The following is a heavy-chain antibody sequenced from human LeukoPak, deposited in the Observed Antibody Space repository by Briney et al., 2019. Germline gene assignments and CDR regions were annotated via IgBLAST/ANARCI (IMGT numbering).Heavy chain of an antibody. D-gene: IGHD5-18*01. CDR2: VDPEDDER. V-gene: IGHV1-69-2*01. CDR3: AAVHRRRDTDYMDV. J-gene: IGHJ6*03. Sequence: ASVKVSCKVSGYTLTDYYMHWVQQAPRKGLEWMGLVDPEDDERIYAEKFQVRVTITADTSTDTAYMEMSSLKSDDTAVYYCAAVHRRRDTDYMDVWGKGTTVTVSS. CDR1: GYTLTDYY.